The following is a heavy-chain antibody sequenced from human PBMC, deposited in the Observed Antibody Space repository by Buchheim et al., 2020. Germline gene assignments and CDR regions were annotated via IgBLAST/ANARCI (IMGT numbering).Heavy chain of an antibody. CDR2: ISCSSSFT. D-gene: IGHD6-13*01. V-gene: IGHV3-11*06. CDR3: ARYGASDYSNNWVFDY. Sequence: QVQLVESGGGLVKPGGSLRLSCAASGLTFSDYYMSWIRQAPGKGLEWVSYISCSSSFTKYADSVKARFTIPRDNAKNSLYSQMNSLRAEDTAVYFCARYGASDYSNNWVFDYWGQGTL. J-gene: IGHJ4*02. CDR1: GLTFSDYY.